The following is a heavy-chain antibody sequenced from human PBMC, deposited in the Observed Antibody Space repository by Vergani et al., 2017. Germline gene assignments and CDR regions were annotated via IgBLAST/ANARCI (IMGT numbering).Heavy chain of an antibody. V-gene: IGHV3-15*01. CDR1: GFTFSNAW. J-gene: IGHJ4*02. D-gene: IGHD2-21*01. Sequence: EVQLVESGGGLVKPGGSLRLSCAASGFTFSNAWMSWVRQAPGKGLEWVGRIKSKTDGGTTDYAAPVKGRFTISRDDSKNTLYLQMNSLRAEDTAVYYCAKDRGDDMGAGPFDYWGQGTLVTVSS. CDR2: IKSKTDGGTT. CDR3: AKDRGDDMGAGPFDY.